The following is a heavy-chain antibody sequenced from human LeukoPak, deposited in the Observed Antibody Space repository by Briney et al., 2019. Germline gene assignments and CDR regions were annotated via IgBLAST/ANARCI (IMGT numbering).Heavy chain of an antibody. CDR1: GFTFSNYA. CDR3: ARDKWGNGWTGSIDN. CDR2: IWYDGGDK. D-gene: IGHD6-19*01. J-gene: IGHJ4*02. V-gene: IGHV3-33*01. Sequence: GGSLRLSCAASGFTFSNYAMHWVRQAPGKGLEWVAVIWYDGGDKYYADAVKGRFTISRDDSKNTLYLQIKSPRAEDTAVYYCARDKWGNGWTGSIDNWGQGTLVTVSA.